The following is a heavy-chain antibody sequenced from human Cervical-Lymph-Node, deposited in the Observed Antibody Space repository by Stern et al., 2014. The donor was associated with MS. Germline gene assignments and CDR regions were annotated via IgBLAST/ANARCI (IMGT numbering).Heavy chain of an antibody. CDR3: ARDQDYYDSSGYYAFDY. CDR2: IIPIFGTA. V-gene: IGHV1-69*01. J-gene: IGHJ4*02. CDR1: GGTFSSYA. D-gene: IGHD3-22*01. Sequence: VQLEESGAEVKKPGSSVKVSCKASGGTFSSYAISWVRQAPGQGLEWMGGIIPIFGTANYAQKFQGRVTITADESTSTAYMELSSLRSEDTAVYYCARDQDYYDSSGYYAFDYWGQGTLVTVSS.